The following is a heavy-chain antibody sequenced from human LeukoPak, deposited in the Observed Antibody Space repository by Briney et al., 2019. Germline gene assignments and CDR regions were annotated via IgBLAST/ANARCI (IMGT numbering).Heavy chain of an antibody. Sequence: GRSLRLSCAASGFTFSTYWMTWVRQAPGKGLEWVADIKQDGSEKYYLDSVRGRFTISRDNAKNSLYLQVNSLRVEDTAVYYCARVGTSGWPTGGDYWGQGTLVTVSS. J-gene: IGHJ4*02. CDR1: GFTFSTYW. CDR3: ARVGTSGWPTGGDY. D-gene: IGHD6-19*01. CDR2: IKQDGSEK. V-gene: IGHV3-7*01.